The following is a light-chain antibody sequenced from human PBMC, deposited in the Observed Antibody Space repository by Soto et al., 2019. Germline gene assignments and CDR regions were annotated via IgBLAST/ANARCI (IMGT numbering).Light chain of an antibody. V-gene: IGKV3-20*01. J-gene: IGKJ1*01. CDR3: QQYDSSPWT. CDR1: QSVYRNY. CDR2: GAS. Sequence: DNLLTQSPGTLSLSPGERATLSCRASQSVYRNYLAWYQQIPGRAPRLLIYGASSRATGIPDRFSGSGSGTDFTLTISRLEPEDFAEYYCQQYDSSPWTFGQGTKVEVK.